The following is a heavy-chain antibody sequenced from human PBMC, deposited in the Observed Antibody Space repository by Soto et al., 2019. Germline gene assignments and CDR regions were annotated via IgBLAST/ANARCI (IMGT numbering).Heavy chain of an antibody. Sequence: LRLSCAASGFTFSSYWMSWVRQAPGKGLEWVANIKQDGSEKYYVDSVKGRFTISRDNSKNTLYLQMNSLRAEDAAVYYCARDPDSSGYYVFDYWGQGTLVTVSS. J-gene: IGHJ4*02. V-gene: IGHV3-7*01. D-gene: IGHD3-22*01. CDR3: ARDPDSSGYYVFDY. CDR1: GFTFSSYW. CDR2: IKQDGSEK.